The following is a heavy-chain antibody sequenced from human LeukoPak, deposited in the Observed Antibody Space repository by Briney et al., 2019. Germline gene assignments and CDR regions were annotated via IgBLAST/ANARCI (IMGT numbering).Heavy chain of an antibody. J-gene: IGHJ3*02. CDR1: GYTFTSYY. CDR3: ARERSGSEIFARSFDI. V-gene: IGHV1-46*01. CDR2: INPSGGST. Sequence: ASVKVSCKASGYTFTSYYMHWVRQAPGQGLEWMGIINPSGGSTSYAQKFQGRVTMTRDMSTSTVYMELRSLRSDDTAVYYCARERSGSEIFARSFDIWGQGTMVTVSS. D-gene: IGHD3-3*01.